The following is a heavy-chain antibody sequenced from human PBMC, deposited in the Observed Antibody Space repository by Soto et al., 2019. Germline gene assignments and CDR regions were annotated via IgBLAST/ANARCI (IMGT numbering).Heavy chain of an antibody. CDR1: GFSLSARAVG. V-gene: IGHV2-5*02. CDR3: AHSSGWTLDY. CDR2: IYWDDDN. Sequence: QISLKESGPTLVKPTQTLTLTCTFSGFSLSARAVGVGWIRQPPGKALEWLALIYWDDDNRYSPSLKNRLTVTKDTSKNQVVLTMTNMNPVDTATDYGAHSSGWTLDYWGQGTLVTFSS. J-gene: IGHJ4*02. D-gene: IGHD6-19*01.